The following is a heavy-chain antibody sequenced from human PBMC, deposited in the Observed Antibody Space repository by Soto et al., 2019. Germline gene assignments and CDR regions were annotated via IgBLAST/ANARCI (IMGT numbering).Heavy chain of an antibody. Sequence: EVQLVESGGGLVQPGRSLRLSCTASGFTFGDYAMSWFRQAPGKGLEWVGFIRSKAYGGTTEYAASVKGRFTISRDDSKSIAYLQMNSLKTEDTAVYYCTREGIAAAAHFDYWGQGTLVTVSS. J-gene: IGHJ4*02. V-gene: IGHV3-49*03. CDR2: IRSKAYGGTT. D-gene: IGHD6-13*01. CDR1: GFTFGDYA. CDR3: TREGIAAAAHFDY.